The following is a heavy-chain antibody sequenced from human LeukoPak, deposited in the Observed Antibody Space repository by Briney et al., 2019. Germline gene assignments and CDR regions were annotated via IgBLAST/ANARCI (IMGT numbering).Heavy chain of an antibody. D-gene: IGHD3-22*01. CDR3: AKDHDSSGYYLTDFDY. V-gene: IGHV3-23*01. J-gene: IGHJ4*02. CDR1: GFTFSSYA. CDR2: ISGSGGST. Sequence: GGSLRLSCAASGFTFSSYAMSWVRQAPGKGLEWVSAISGSGGSTYYADSVKGWFTISRDNSKNTLYLQMNSLRAEDTAVYYCAKDHDSSGYYLTDFDYWGQGTLVTVSS.